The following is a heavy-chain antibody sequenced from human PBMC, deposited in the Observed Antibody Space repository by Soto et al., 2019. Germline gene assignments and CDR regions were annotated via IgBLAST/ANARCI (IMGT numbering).Heavy chain of an antibody. CDR1: GFSLSTSGVG. D-gene: IGHD6-19*01. CDR3: AHRALGSSGTVGFFDY. J-gene: IGHJ4*02. V-gene: IGHV2-5*01. Sequence: SGPTLVNPTQTLMLTCTFSGFSLSTSGVGVGWIRQPPGKALEWLALIYWNDDKRYSPSLKSRLTITKDTSKNQVVLTMTNMDPVDTATYYCAHRALGSSGTVGFFDYWGQGTLVTVYS. CDR2: IYWNDDK.